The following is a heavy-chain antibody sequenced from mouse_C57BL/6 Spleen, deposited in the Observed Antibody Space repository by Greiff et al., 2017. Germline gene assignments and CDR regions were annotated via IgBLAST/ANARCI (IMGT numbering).Heavy chain of an antibody. CDR3: AWLRRNYYAMDY. D-gene: IGHD2-2*01. Sequence: EVQPQQSGPELVKPGASVKISCKASGYSFTGYYMNWVKQSPEKSLEWIGEINPSTGGTTYNQKFKAKATLTVDKSSSTAYMQLKSLTSEDSAVYYCAWLRRNYYAMDYWGQGTSVTVSS. J-gene: IGHJ4*01. V-gene: IGHV1-42*01. CDR2: INPSTGGT. CDR1: GYSFTGYY.